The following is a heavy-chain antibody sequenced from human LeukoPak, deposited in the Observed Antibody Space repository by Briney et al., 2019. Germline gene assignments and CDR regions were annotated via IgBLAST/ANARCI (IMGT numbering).Heavy chain of an antibody. CDR1: GFTFSSYG. D-gene: IGHD3-10*01. CDR2: ISGSGGST. J-gene: IGHJ4*02. Sequence: GGSLRLSCAASGFTFSSYGMSWVRQAPGKGLEWVSAISGSGGSTYYADSVKGRFTISRDNSKNTLYLQMNSLRAEDTAVYYCAKDAGATRSFYYFDYWGRGTLVTVSS. CDR3: AKDAGATRSFYYFDY. V-gene: IGHV3-23*01.